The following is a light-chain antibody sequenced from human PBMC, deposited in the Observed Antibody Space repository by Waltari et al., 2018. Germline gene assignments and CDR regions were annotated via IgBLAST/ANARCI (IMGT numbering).Light chain of an antibody. CDR2: AAS. Sequence: DIQMTQSPSSLSASVGDRVTITCRASQNINKYLNWYQQKPGKAPKLLIYAASSLQSGVPSRFSGIGSGTDYTLTISSLQPEDSATYYCQQSYSTPPITFGQGTKLEIK. V-gene: IGKV1-39*01. CDR1: QNINKY. CDR3: QQSYSTPPIT. J-gene: IGKJ2*01.